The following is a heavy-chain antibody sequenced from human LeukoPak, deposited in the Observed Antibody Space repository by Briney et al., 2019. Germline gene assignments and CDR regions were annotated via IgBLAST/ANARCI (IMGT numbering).Heavy chain of an antibody. CDR3: AKDPDTATIIYWYFDL. D-gene: IGHD5-18*01. J-gene: IGHJ2*01. V-gene: IGHV3-30*18. Sequence: GGSLRLSCTASGFTLSSFGMHWVRQAPGKGLEWVAVISDDGSNTYYADSVKGRFTISRDNSKNTLYLQLNSLRTEDTAVYYCAKDPDTATIIYWYFDLWGRGTLVTVSS. CDR2: ISDDGSNT. CDR1: GFTLSSFG.